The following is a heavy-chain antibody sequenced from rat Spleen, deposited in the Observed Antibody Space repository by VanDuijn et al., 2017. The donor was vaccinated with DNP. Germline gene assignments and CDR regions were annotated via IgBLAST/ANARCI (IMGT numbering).Heavy chain of an antibody. V-gene: IGHV5-31*01. CDR1: GFTFNKYW. Sequence: EVQLVESGGDLVQPGRSLKLSCVASGFTFNKYWMTWIRQVPGKGLEWVAAITSSGGSTYYGDSVKGRFTISRDNAKSTLYLQMNSLRSEDTATYYCTTADYWGQGVMVTVSS. J-gene: IGHJ2*01. CDR3: TTADY. CDR2: ITSSGGST.